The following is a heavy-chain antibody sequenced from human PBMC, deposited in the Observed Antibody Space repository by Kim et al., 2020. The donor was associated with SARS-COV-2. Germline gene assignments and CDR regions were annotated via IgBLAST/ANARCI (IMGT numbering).Heavy chain of an antibody. J-gene: IGHJ6*02. CDR3: AREAITMVRGGYYGMDV. Sequence: GGSLRLSCAASGFTVSSNYMSWVRQAPGKGLEWVSVIYSGGSTYYADSVKGRFTISRDNSKNTLYLQMNSLRAEDTAVYYCAREAITMVRGGYYGMDVWGQGTTVTVSS. CDR1: GFTVSSNY. D-gene: IGHD3-10*01. V-gene: IGHV3-66*01. CDR2: IYSGGST.